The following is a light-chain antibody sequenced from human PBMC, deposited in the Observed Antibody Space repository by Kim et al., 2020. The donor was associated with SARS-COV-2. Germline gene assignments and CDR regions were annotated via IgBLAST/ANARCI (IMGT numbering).Light chain of an antibody. CDR2: KAS. V-gene: IGKV1-5*03. CDR3: QQYDSYWT. Sequence: DIQMTQSPSTLSASVGDRVTITCRASQSISSWLAWYQQKPGKAPKLLIYKASSLESGVPSRFSGSGSGTEFTLTISSLKPDDFATYYCQQYDSYWTFAQGTKVDIK. CDR1: QSISSW. J-gene: IGKJ1*01.